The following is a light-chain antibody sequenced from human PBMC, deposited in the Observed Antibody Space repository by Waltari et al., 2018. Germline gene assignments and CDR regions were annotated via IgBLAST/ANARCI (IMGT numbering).Light chain of an antibody. J-gene: IGLJ2*01. CDR2: QDS. Sequence: SYELTQPPSVSVSPGQTASLTCSGRKLGGQFPCRYQQKPGQSPVLVIYQDSKRPSGIPERFSGSNSGNTATLTISGTQAMDEADYYCQAWDSSTVVFGGGTKLTVL. CDR3: QAWDSSTVV. CDR1: KLGGQF. V-gene: IGLV3-1*01.